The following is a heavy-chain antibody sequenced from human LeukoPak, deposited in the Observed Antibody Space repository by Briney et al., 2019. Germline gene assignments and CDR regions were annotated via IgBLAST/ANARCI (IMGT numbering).Heavy chain of an antibody. J-gene: IGHJ4*02. V-gene: IGHV3-48*03. Sequence: PGGSLGLSCAASGFTFSSYEMNWVRQAPGKGLEWVSYISSSGSTIYYADSVKGRFTISRDNAKNSLYLQMNSLRAEDTAVYYCARDGGPRGGQGRPDYWGQGTLVTVSS. CDR1: GFTFSSYE. D-gene: IGHD3-16*01. CDR2: ISSSGSTI. CDR3: ARDGGPRGGQGRPDY.